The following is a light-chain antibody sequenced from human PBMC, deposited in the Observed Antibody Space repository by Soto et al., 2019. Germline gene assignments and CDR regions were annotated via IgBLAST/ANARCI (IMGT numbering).Light chain of an antibody. CDR1: QSVSSY. CDR3: KQSSRWPPHI. CDR2: DAS. V-gene: IGKV3-11*02. Sequence: EIVLTQSPSTLSLSPVERATLSCRASQSVSSYLAWYQQKPGQAPRLLIYDASNRATGIPPRFSGSGCRRDFTLTISSLEPEDFAVYYCKQSSRWPPHIFGGGTKVDIK. J-gene: IGKJ4*01.